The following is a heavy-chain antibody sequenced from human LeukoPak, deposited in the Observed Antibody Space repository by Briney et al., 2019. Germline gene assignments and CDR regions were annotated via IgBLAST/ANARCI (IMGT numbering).Heavy chain of an antibody. CDR3: AGYFCIGGSCYRYFDY. V-gene: IGHV3-23*01. Sequence: GGSLRLSCAASGFTFSSYAMSWVRQPPGKGLEWVSTISASGGATYYADSVKGRFTISRDNSKNTLYLQVNSLRPEDTAVYYCAGYFCIGGSCYRYFDYWGQGTLVTVSS. J-gene: IGHJ4*02. CDR2: ISASGGAT. D-gene: IGHD2-15*01. CDR1: GFTFSSYA.